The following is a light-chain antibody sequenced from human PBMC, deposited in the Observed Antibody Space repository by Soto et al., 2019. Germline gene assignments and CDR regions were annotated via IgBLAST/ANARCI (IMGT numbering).Light chain of an antibody. Sequence: EIVLTQSPGTLALSPGDTATLSCRTSQSVDTKYLAWYQQKPGQAPRLLIYGTSRRATASPDRISGSGSGTDFTLTISRLEPEDFAVYYCQQYGTSPLTCGGGTKVEIK. CDR1: QSVDTKY. J-gene: IGKJ4*01. CDR3: QQYGTSPLT. CDR2: GTS. V-gene: IGKV3-20*01.